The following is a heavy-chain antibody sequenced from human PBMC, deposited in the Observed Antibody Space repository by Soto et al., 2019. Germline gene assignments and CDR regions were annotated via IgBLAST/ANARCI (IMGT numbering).Heavy chain of an antibody. Sequence: EVQLLESGGGFVQPGGSLRLSCVASGFTFSRYAINWVRQAPGRGLEWVSGMSGSGSTYYADSVKGRFTISRDNSKNMLYMQMNSLRDEDTAVYYCAKDKQQLVLRGAFAIWGQGTMVTVSS. V-gene: IGHV3-23*01. CDR1: GFTFSRYA. D-gene: IGHD6-13*01. CDR3: AKDKQQLVLRGAFAI. J-gene: IGHJ3*02. CDR2: MSGSGST.